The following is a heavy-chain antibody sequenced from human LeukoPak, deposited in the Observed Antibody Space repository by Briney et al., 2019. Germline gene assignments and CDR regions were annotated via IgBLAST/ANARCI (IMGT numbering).Heavy chain of an antibody. V-gene: IGHV4-39*01. J-gene: IGHJ5*02. CDR3: VRLPTGFPNWFDP. CDR1: GGSISSRPYY. Sequence: PSETLSLTCSVSGGSISSRPYYWGWIRRSPGKGLEWIGSVSYSGSTYYNPSVRSRVTISVDTSKNQFSLNLTSVTAADTSVYYCVRLPTGFPNWFDPWGQGTLVTVSS. CDR2: VSYSGST. D-gene: IGHD3-10*01.